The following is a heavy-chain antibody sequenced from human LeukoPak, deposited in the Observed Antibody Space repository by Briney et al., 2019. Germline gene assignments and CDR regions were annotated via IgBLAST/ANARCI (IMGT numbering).Heavy chain of an antibody. CDR3: ARGRRGGRTFDY. V-gene: IGHV4-34*01. J-gene: IGHJ4*02. CDR1: GGSISGYY. CDR2: INHSGST. Sequence: SETLSLTCAVYGGSISGYYWSWIRQPPGKGLEWIGEINHSGSTNYNPSLKSRVTISVDTSKNQFSLKLSSVTAADTAVYYCARGRRGGRTFDYWGQGTLVTVSS. D-gene: IGHD3-16*01.